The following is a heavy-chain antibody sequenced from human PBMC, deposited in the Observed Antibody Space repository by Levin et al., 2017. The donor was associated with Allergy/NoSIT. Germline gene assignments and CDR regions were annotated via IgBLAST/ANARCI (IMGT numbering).Heavy chain of an antibody. V-gene: IGHV3-33*01. CDR1: GFTFSSYG. CDR3: ARDLSRAQIIAAFGAGDY. CDR2: IWYDGSNK. Sequence: GGSLRLSCAASGFTFSSYGMHWVRQAPGKGLEWVAVIWYDGSNKYYADSVKGRFTISRDNSKNTLYLQMNSLRAEDTAVYYCARDLSRAQIIAAFGAGDYWGQGTLVTVSS. D-gene: IGHD6-13*01. J-gene: IGHJ4*02.